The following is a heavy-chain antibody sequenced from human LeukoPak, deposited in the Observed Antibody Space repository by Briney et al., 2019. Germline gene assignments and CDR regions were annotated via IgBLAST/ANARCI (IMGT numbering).Heavy chain of an antibody. CDR2: INPNRGGT. CDR1: RYTFTDYY. J-gene: IGHJ4*02. Sequence: ASVNVSCTASRYTFTDYYLHWVRQAPGQGPGWMGWINPNRGGTKYAQKFQGRVTITRDTPISTSYMELSSLKSDDTAMYYCARRADGYNFAYWGQGTLVTVSS. CDR3: ARRADGYNFAY. V-gene: IGHV1-2*02. D-gene: IGHD5-24*01.